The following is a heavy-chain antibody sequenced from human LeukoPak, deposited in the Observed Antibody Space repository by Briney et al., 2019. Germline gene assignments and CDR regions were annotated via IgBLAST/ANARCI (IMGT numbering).Heavy chain of an antibody. CDR3: ARGQEPATRTYNWFVP. D-gene: IGHD1-26*01. Sequence: SETLSLTCAVSGCSFNNYCWNWIRQPPGKGLEWIGDINARGDTNYNPSLKSRLTISVDTSKKKFSLRLMSMIAPDTAVYFFARGQEPATRTYNWFVPWGQGTLVTVSS. J-gene: IGHJ5*02. CDR1: GCSFNNYC. CDR2: INARGDT. V-gene: IGHV4-34*01.